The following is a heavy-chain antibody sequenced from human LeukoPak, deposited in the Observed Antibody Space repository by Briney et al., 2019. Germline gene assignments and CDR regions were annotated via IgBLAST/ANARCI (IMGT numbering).Heavy chain of an antibody. CDR3: ARGRITIFGVVTVFDY. Sequence: ASVKVSCKASGYTFTSYGISWVRQAPGQGLEWMGWISAYNGNTNYAQKFQGRVTMTRDTSISTAYMELSRLRSDDTAVYYCARGRITIFGVVTVFDYWGQGTLVTVSS. V-gene: IGHV1-18*01. CDR2: ISAYNGNT. J-gene: IGHJ4*02. CDR1: GYTFTSYG. D-gene: IGHD3-3*01.